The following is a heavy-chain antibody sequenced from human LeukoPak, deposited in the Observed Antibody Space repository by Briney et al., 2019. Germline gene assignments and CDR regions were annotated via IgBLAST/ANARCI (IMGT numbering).Heavy chain of an antibody. J-gene: IGHJ2*01. Sequence: SETLSLTCTASGGSISSYYWSWIRQPAGKGLEWIGRIYTSGSTNYNPSLKSRVTISVDTSKNQFSLKLSSVTAADTAVYYCAREENENYYYDSSGYFRYFDLWGRGTLVTVSS. V-gene: IGHV4-4*07. D-gene: IGHD3-22*01. CDR1: GGSISSYY. CDR3: AREENENYYYDSSGYFRYFDL. CDR2: IYTSGST.